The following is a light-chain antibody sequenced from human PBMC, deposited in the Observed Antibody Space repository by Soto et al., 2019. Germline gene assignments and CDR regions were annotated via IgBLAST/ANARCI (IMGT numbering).Light chain of an antibody. Sequence: DIQMTQSPSALSAFVGDRVTITCRASQSISNSLNWYQKKPGKAPKLLIYAAFILQSGVPSRFVGGGSGTDFTLTTSSLQPEDFATYFCQQSLSTPRTFGQGTKVDIK. CDR3: QQSLSTPRT. CDR2: AAF. CDR1: QSISNS. J-gene: IGKJ2*01. V-gene: IGKV1-39*01.